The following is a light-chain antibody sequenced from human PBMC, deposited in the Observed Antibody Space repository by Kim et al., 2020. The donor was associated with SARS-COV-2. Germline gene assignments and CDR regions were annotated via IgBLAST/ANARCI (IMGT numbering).Light chain of an antibody. J-gene: IGLJ1*01. CDR3: GSWDNSLFGV. CDR2: DDF. CDR1: SSNIAINH. Sequence: QSVVTQPPSVSAAPGQTVTIVCSGGSSNIAINHVSWYQQLPGAAPKLLVYDDFRRSSGTPDRFSGSKSGTSATLAITGLHTGDEADYYCGSWDNSLFGVFGSGTNVTVL. V-gene: IGLV1-51*01.